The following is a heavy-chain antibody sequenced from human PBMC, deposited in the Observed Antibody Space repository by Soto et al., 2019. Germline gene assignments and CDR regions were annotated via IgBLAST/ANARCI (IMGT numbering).Heavy chain of an antibody. D-gene: IGHD6-19*01. J-gene: IGHJ6*03. CDR2: FDPEDGET. V-gene: IGHV1-24*01. CDR1: GYTLTELS. CDR3: ATGPGIAVAGYYYYYMDV. Sequence: ASVKVSCKVSGYTLTELSMHWVRQAPGKGLEWMGGFDPEDGETIYAQKFQGRVTMTEDTSTDTAYMELSSLRSEDTAVYYCATGPGIAVAGYYYYYMDVWGKGTTVTVSS.